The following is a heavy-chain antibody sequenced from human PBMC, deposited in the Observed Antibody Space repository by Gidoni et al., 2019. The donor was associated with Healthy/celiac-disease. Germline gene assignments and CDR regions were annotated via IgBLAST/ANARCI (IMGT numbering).Heavy chain of an antibody. CDR1: GGTFSSYA. J-gene: IGHJ6*02. CDR2: IIPIFGTA. V-gene: IGHV1-69*01. CDR3: ARDWGSFGVANYYYYGMDV. Sequence: QVQLVQSGAEVKKPGSSVKVSCKASGGTFSSYAISWVRQAPGHGLEWMGGIIPIFGTANYAQKFQGRVTITADESTSTAYMELSSLRSEDTAVYYCARDWGSFGVANYYYYGMDVWGQGTTVTVSS. D-gene: IGHD3-16*01.